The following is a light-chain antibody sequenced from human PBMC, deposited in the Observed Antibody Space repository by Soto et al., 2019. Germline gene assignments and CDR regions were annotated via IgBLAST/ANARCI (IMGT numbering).Light chain of an antibody. CDR3: LQDYNYPRT. CDR1: QGIGND. J-gene: IGKJ2*01. V-gene: IGKV1-6*01. CDR2: AAY. Sequence: ALQMTQSPSSLSASIGDRVTIACRASQGIGNDLGWYQQKPGKAPKLLIYAAYSLQSGVPSRFSGSGSGTDFTLTISSLQPEDFATYYCLQDYNYPRTFGQGTKLEIK.